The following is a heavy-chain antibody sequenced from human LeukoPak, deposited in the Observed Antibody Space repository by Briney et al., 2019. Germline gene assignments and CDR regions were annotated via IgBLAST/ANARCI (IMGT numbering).Heavy chain of an antibody. CDR1: GYSFTSYW. V-gene: IGHV5-51*01. D-gene: IGHD4-17*01. CDR3: ARSNFFLPGAYGFDP. CDR2: IYPGDSDT. J-gene: IGHJ5*02. Sequence: GESLKISCKGSGYSFTSYWIGWVRQMPGKGLEWMGIIYPGDSDTRYSPSFQGQVTISADKSISTAYLQWSSLKASDTAMYYCARSNFFLPGAYGFDPWGQGTLVTVSS.